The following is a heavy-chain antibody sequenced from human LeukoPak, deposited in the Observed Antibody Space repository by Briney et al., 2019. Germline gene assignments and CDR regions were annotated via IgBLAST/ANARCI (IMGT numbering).Heavy chain of an antibody. CDR2: IWYDGSNI. Sequence: PGGSLRLSCAASGFTFSSYGMHWVRQAPGKGLEWVAIIWYDGSNINYADSVKGRFTISRDNPKKTLYLQMNSLRVEDTAVYYCAKLWQQLVRAPWFDPRGQGTLVTVSS. CDR1: GFTFSSYG. D-gene: IGHD6-13*01. V-gene: IGHV3-33*06. CDR3: AKLWQQLVRAPWFDP. J-gene: IGHJ5*02.